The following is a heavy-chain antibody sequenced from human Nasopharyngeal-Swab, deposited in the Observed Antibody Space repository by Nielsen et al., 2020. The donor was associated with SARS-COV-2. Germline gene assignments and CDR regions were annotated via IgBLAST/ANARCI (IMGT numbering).Heavy chain of an antibody. CDR1: GFTFGVYT. V-gene: IGHV3-23*01. CDR2: VETDGDT. CDR3: AKEVTDYSSRYWYFDL. J-gene: IGHJ2*01. D-gene: IGHD4-11*01. Sequence: GGSLRLSCAASGFTFGVYTMTWVRQVPGRGLEWVSSVETDGDTHYTDSVKGRFTISRDNSTSTLYLQMNSLTDEDAAIYYCAKEVTDYSSRYWYFDLWGRGTLVTVSS.